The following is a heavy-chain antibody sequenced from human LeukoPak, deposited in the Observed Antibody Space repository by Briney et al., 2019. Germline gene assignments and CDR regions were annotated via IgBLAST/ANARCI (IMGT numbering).Heavy chain of an antibody. CDR3: ARVEYSSSPHFDY. J-gene: IGHJ4*02. CDR1: GFTFDSYA. D-gene: IGHD6-6*01. CDR2: ITYDGTNK. V-gene: IGHV3-30-3*01. Sequence: HTGGSLRLSCAASGFTFDSYALHWVRQAPGKGLEWLAIITYDGTNKYYADSVKGRFTISRDNSKNTLFLQMNSLRAEDTAVYYCARVEYSSSPHFDYWGQGTLVTVSS.